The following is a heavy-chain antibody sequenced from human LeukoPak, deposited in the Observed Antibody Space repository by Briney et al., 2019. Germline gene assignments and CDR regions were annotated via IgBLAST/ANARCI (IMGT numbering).Heavy chain of an antibody. Sequence: PGGSLRLSCAASGFTFSDYSMNWVRQAPGKGLEWVSSISASSNYIYYADSVKGRFTISRDNAKNSLYLQMSSLRAEDTAVYYCARDASTRCYLCEVDYWGQGAPVTVSS. CDR2: ISASSNYI. J-gene: IGHJ4*02. CDR3: ARDASTRCYLCEVDY. V-gene: IGHV3-21*01. CDR1: GFTFSDYS. D-gene: IGHD2-2*01.